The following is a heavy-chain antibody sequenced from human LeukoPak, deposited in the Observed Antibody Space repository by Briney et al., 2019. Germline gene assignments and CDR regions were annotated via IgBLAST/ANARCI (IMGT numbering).Heavy chain of an antibody. CDR2: INPNSGGT. D-gene: IGHD5-18*01. CDR3: AKCEGYIYGPWYYYMDV. J-gene: IGHJ6*03. CDR1: GYTFTGYY. Sequence: GASVKVSCKASGYTFTGYYMHWVRQAPGQGLEWMGWINPNSGGTNYAQKFQGRVTMTRDTSISTAYMELSRLRSDDTAVYYCAKCEGYIYGPWYYYMDVWGKGTTVTVSS. V-gene: IGHV1-2*02.